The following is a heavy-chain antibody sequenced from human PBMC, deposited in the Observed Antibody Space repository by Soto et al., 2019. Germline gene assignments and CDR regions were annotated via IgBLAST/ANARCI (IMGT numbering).Heavy chain of an antibody. J-gene: IGHJ4*02. CDR3: ARGHWVSAYGAGAYFDY. V-gene: IGHV3-66*01. CDR2: IYSGVTT. Sequence: PGGSLRLSCAASGITVSTNYMSWARQAPGMGLEWVSVIYSGVTTHYADSVKGRFTISRDNSKNTLYLHMSSLRAEDTAVYYCARGHWVSAYGAGAYFDYWGQGTLVTVSS. D-gene: IGHD3-16*01. CDR1: GITVSTNY.